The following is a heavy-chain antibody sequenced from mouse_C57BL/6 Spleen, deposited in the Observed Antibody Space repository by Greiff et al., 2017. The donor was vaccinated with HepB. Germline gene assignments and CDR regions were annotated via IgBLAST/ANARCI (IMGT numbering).Heavy chain of an antibody. CDR2: IDPSDSYT. CDR1: GYTFTSYW. CDR3: ATRWLLWDY. V-gene: IGHV1-69*01. D-gene: IGHD2-3*01. J-gene: IGHJ2*01. Sequence: QVQLQQPGAELVMPGASVKLSCKASGYTFTSYWMHWVKQRPGQGLEWIGEIDPSDSYTNYNQKFKGKSTLTVDKSSSTAYMQLSSLTSEDSAVYYCATRWLLWDYWGQGTTLTVSS.